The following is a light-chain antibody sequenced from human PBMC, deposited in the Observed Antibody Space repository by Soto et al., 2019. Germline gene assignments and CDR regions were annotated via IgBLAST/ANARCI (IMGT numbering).Light chain of an antibody. V-gene: IGKV3-11*01. J-gene: IGKJ4*01. Sequence: ETPFIPSPPTRSFSVGERATLSCRASQSISSYLAWYQQKPGQAPRLLIYDASNRATGIPARFSGSGSGTDFTLTISSLEPEDFAVYYCQQRNNLPLTFGGGTNVDFK. CDR1: QSISSY. CDR2: DAS. CDR3: QQRNNLPLT.